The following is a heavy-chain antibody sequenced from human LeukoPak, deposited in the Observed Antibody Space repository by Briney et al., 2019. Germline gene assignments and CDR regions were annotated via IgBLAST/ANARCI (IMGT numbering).Heavy chain of an antibody. CDR1: GYTFTGYY. Sequence: VASVKVSCKASGYTFTGYYMHWVRQAPGQGLEWMGWINPNSGGTNYAQKFQGRVTMTRDTSISTVYMELSRLRSDDTAVYYCARESPTRVVDYWGQGTLVTVSS. D-gene: IGHD2-2*01. CDR3: ARESPTRVVDY. V-gene: IGHV1-2*02. CDR2: INPNSGGT. J-gene: IGHJ4*02.